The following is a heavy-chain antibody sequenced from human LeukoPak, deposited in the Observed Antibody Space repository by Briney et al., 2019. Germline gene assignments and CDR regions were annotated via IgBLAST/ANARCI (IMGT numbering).Heavy chain of an antibody. CDR1: GFTFSSYA. J-gene: IGHJ3*02. V-gene: IGHV3-48*04. D-gene: IGHD6-13*01. CDR3: AREGQQLGAFDI. Sequence: GGSLRLSCAASGFTFSSYAMHWIRQAPGKGLEWVSYISSSGSTIYYADSVKGRFTISRDNAKNSLYLQMNSLRAEDTAVYYCAREGQQLGAFDIWGQGTMVTVSS. CDR2: ISSSGSTI.